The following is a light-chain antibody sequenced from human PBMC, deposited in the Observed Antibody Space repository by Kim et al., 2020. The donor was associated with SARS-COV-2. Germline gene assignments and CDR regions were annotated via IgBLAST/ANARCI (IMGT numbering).Light chain of an antibody. Sequence: NFMLTQPHSVSESPGKTVTISCTRSSGSIASNYVQWYQQRPGSSPTPVIYEDNQRPSGVPDRFSGSIDSSSNSASLTISGLKTEDEADYYCQSYDSSNPNWVFGGGTKLTVL. CDR2: EDN. J-gene: IGLJ3*02. V-gene: IGLV6-57*01. CDR1: SGSIASNY. CDR3: QSYDSSNPNWV.